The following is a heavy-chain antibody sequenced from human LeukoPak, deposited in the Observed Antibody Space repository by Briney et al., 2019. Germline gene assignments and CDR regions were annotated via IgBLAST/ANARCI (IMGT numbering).Heavy chain of an antibody. CDR3: ARGKAAACTPEYYYYYYGMDV. CDR2: IKHSGST. J-gene: IGHJ6*02. Sequence: PSETLSLTCAVYGGAFSGYYWSWVRQPPGKGLEWIGEIKHSGSTNYNPSLKGQATKSVDTSKNQFSLKLSSVTAADTAVYYCARGKAAACTPEYYYYYYGMDVWGQGATVTVSS. V-gene: IGHV4-34*01. CDR1: GGAFSGYY. D-gene: IGHD6-13*01.